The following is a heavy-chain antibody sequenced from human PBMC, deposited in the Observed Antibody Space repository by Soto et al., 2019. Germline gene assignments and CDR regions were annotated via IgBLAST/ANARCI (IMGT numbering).Heavy chain of an antibody. CDR2: IFSGMGNT. CDR1: GFTINTYT. J-gene: IGHJ5*02. V-gene: IGHV3-23*01. CDR3: AKEWYSFGFNGLDP. Sequence: PGESLKISCSASGFTINTYTMGWVRLAPGKGLEWVSTIFSGMGNTKYADSVTGRFSISRDNSKNIMYLQMNSLGVDDTAVYYCAKEWYSFGFNGLDPWGQGALVTGSS. D-gene: IGHD1-26*01.